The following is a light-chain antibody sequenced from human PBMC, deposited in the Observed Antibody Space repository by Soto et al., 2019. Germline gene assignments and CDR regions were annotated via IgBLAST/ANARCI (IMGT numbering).Light chain of an antibody. CDR3: QQRTIWPPMYT. CDR2: DAS. CDR1: QSVRTF. V-gene: IGKV3-11*01. Sequence: EIVLTQSPATLSLSPGERATLSCRASQSVRTFLAWYQHRPGQAPRLLIHDASNRATGIPARFSGSGFGTDFTLTISGLVPEDSALYYCQQRTIWPPMYTFGQGTKLEIK. J-gene: IGKJ2*01.